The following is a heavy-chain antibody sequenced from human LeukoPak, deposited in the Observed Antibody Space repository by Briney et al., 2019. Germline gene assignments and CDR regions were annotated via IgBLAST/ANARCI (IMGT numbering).Heavy chain of an antibody. J-gene: IGHJ5*02. CDR2: INEDGSQK. CDR3: ASRTYSSSPS. CDR1: GFTFTNYW. D-gene: IGHD6-6*01. V-gene: IGHV3-7*01. Sequence: PGGSLRLSCAASGFTFTNYWMISVRQAPGKGLEWVANINEDGSQKYYVGSVEGRFTISRDNAKNSLYLQMNSLRAEDTAVYYCASRTYSSSPSWGQGTLVTVSS.